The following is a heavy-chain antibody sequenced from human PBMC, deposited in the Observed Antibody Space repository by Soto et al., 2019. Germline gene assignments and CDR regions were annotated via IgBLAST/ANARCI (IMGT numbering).Heavy chain of an antibody. V-gene: IGHV4-34*01. D-gene: IGHD3-16*01. J-gene: IGHJ4*02. CDR1: GGSFSGYY. CDR3: ARVGPVDPRGSLDY. Sequence: QAQLQQWGAGLLKPSETMSLTCAVYGGSFSGYYCSRIRQHPVKGLKWIGEINHSERTNYNPSLMRRVTISVDTSKIQFSLKLSSVTAADTAVYYWARVGPVDPRGSLDYLGQGTLVNVS. CDR2: INHSERT.